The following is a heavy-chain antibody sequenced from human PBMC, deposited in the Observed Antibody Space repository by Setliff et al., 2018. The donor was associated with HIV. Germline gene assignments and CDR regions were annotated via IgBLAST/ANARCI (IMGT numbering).Heavy chain of an antibody. Sequence: SETLSLTCTVSGGSVSSGSYYWSWIRQPPGKGLEWIGYIYYSGSTKHNPSLKSRVTISLDTSKNQFSLKLTSVTAADTAVYYCAQLGMVDDFDYWGQGTLVTFSS. J-gene: IGHJ4*02. D-gene: IGHD1-1*01. CDR3: AQLGMVDDFDY. V-gene: IGHV4-61*01. CDR1: GGSVSSGSYY. CDR2: IYYSGST.